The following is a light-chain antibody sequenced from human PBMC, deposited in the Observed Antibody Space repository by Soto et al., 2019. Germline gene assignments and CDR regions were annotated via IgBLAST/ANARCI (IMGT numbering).Light chain of an antibody. CDR3: QQYLRWPLT. CDR1: QSVSSN. Sequence: EIVMTQSPATLSVSPGERATLSCRASQSVSSNLAWYQQKPGQAPSLLIYGASTRATGTPARFSGSGSGTEVTLTISSLQSEDFAVYYCQQYLRWPLTFGGGTKVEIK. V-gene: IGKV3-15*01. J-gene: IGKJ4*01. CDR2: GAS.